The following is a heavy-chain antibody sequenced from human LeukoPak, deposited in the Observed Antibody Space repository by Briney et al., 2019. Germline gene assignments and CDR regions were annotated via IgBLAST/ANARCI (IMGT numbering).Heavy chain of an antibody. D-gene: IGHD3-16*02. V-gene: IGHV3-7*03. CDR3: ARDLPYDYVWGSYRQYGMDV. J-gene: IGHJ6*02. Sequence: TGGSPRLSCAVSGFTFSTYWMSWVRQAPGKGLEWLTNITPDGSDKYYADSVKGRFTISRDNAKNSLYLQMNNLRVDDTAVYYCARDLPYDYVWGSYRQYGMDVWGQGTTVTVSS. CDR1: GFTFSTYW. CDR2: ITPDGSDK.